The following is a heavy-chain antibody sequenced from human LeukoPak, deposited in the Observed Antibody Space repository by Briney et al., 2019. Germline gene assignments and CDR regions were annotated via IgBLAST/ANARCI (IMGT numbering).Heavy chain of an antibody. J-gene: IGHJ6*02. CDR1: GFTFTSYG. D-gene: IGHD3/OR15-3a*01. V-gene: IGHV3-23*01. CDR3: AKGTGYYYYYGMDV. CDR2: ISGSGDST. Sequence: GGSLRLSCAASGFTFTSYGMNWVRQAPGKGLEWVSAISGSGDSTYYADSVKGRFTISRDNSKNTLYLQMNSLRAEDTAVYYCAKGTGYYYYYGMDVWGQGTTVTVSS.